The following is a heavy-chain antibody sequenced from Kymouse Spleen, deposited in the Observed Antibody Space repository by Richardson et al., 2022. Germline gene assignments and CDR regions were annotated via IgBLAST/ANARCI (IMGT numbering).Heavy chain of an antibody. CDR1: GFTFSSYG. V-gene: IGHV3-33*01. CDR3: ARDISPRRGYYYGMDV. Sequence: QVQLVESGGGVVQPGRSLRLSCAASGFTFSSYGMHWVRQAPGKGLEWVAVIWYDGSNKYYADSVKGRFTISRDNSKNTLYLQMNSLRAEDTAVYYCARDISPRRGYYYGMDVWGQGTTVTVSS. D-gene: IGHD1-14*01,IGHD1-20*01,IGHD1-7*01. CDR2: IWYDGSNK. J-gene: IGHJ6*02.